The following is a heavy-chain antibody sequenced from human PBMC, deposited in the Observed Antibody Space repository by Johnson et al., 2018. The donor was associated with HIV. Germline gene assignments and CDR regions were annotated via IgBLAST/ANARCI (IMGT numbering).Heavy chain of an antibody. D-gene: IGHD1-26*01. J-gene: IGHJ3*01. V-gene: IGHV3-66*01. CDR2: IYGGGST. Sequence: VQLVESGGGLVKPGGSLRLSCAASGFTFSDYYMSWVRQAPGKGLEWVSVIYGGGSTDYGDSVKGRFTISRDNSKNTVYLQMNSLRAEDTAVYYCARGRGGYYTFDVWGQGTMVTVSS. CDR3: ARGRGGYYTFDV. CDR1: GFTFSDYY.